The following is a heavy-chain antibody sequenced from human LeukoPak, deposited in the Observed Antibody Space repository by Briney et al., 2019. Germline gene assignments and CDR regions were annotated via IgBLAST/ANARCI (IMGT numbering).Heavy chain of an antibody. J-gene: IGHJ5*02. CDR3: AKVRTVTTSPPWFDP. Sequence: PGGSLRLSCAASGFTFSSYGMHWVRQAPGKGLEWVSSISGSGFSTYYADSVKGRFTISRDNSKNTLYLHMNSLRAEDTAVYYCAKVRTVTTSPPWFDPWGQGTLVTVSS. CDR1: GFTFSSYG. CDR2: ISGSGFST. D-gene: IGHD4-17*01. V-gene: IGHV3-23*01.